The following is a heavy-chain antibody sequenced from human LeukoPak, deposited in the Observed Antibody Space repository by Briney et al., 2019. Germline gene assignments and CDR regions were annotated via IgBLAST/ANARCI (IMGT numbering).Heavy chain of an antibody. CDR1: GFTFNSYS. J-gene: IGHJ4*02. CDR3: ARVGLGLFAPDY. Sequence: GGSLRLSCVASGFTFNSYSMNWVRQTPGKGLEWVSYITATTGIITYADSVKGRFTVSRDNAENSVYLQMTGLRAEDTAVYYCARVGLGLFAPDYWGQGTLVSVSS. V-gene: IGHV3-48*01. D-gene: IGHD3-10*02. CDR2: ITATTGII.